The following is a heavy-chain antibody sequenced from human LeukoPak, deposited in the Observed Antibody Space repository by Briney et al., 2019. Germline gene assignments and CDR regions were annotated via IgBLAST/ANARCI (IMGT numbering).Heavy chain of an antibody. V-gene: IGHV4-39*07. CDR1: GGSISSSSYY. CDR2: IYYSGST. Sequence: KSSETLSLTCTVSGGSISSSSYYWGWIRQPPGKGLEWIGSIYYSGSTYYNPSLKSRVTISVDTSKNQFSLKLSSVTAADTAVYYCARAALGSGWSPHYFDYWGQGTLVTVSS. CDR3: ARAALGSGWSPHYFDY. D-gene: IGHD6-19*01. J-gene: IGHJ4*02.